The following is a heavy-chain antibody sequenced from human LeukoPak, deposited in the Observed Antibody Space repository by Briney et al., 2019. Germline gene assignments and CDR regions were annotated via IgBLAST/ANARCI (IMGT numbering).Heavy chain of an antibody. J-gene: IGHJ4*02. V-gene: IGHV3-48*02. CDR2: ITTSSSSTT. CDR3: ARCAYGEDYFDY. D-gene: IGHD4-17*01. Sequence: GGSLRLSCAASGFTFNSYSMNWVRQAPGKGLEWVSYITTSSSSTTYYADSVKGRFTISRDDAKNSLYLQMNSLRDEDTAVYYCARCAYGEDYFDYWGQGTLVTVSS. CDR1: GFTFNSYS.